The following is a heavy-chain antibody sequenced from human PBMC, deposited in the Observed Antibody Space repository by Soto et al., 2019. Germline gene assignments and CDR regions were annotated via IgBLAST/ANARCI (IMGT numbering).Heavy chain of an antibody. CDR1: GFTFSSYA. Sequence: GRSMRLSFEASGFTFSSYAMSWFRQAPGKGLEWVSSISVSGGSTYYADSVKGRFTISRDNSKSTLFLHMNSLRAEATAVYYCAKAAGSDYYPVDYWRQGTLVTVSS. J-gene: IGHJ4*02. CDR3: AKAAGSDYYPVDY. V-gene: IGHV3-23*01. D-gene: IGHD3-22*01. CDR2: ISVSGGST.